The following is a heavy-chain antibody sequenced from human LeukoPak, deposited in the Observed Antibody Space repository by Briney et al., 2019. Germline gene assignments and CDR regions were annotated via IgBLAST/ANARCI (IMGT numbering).Heavy chain of an antibody. D-gene: IGHD5-18*01. J-gene: IGHJ4*02. CDR2: IYYSGST. CDR3: ARGPTVTSDTAMVDY. CDR1: GGSISSGYYY. V-gene: IGHV4-30-4*08. Sequence: SETLSLTCTVSGGSISSGYYYWSWIRQPPGKGLEWVGYIYYSGSTYYTPSLKSRVTISVDTSKNQFSLKLSSVTAADTAVYYCARGPTVTSDTAMVDYWGQGTLVTVSS.